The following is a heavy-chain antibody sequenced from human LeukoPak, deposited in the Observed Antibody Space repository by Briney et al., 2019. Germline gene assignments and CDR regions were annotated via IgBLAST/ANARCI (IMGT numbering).Heavy chain of an antibody. CDR3: ARGEGEYFDWLYGPYYYYGMDV. Sequence: PGGSLRLSCAASGFTFSSYSMNWVRQAPGKGLEWVSSISSSSSYIYYADSVKGRFTISRDNAKNSLYLQMNSLRAEDTAVYYCARGEGEYFDWLYGPYYYYGMDVWGQGTTVTVSS. J-gene: IGHJ6*02. CDR2: ISSSSSYI. D-gene: IGHD3-9*01. CDR1: GFTFSSYS. V-gene: IGHV3-21*01.